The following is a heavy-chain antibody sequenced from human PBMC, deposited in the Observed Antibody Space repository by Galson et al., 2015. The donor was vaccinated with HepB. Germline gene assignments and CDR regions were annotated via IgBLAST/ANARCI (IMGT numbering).Heavy chain of an antibody. V-gene: IGHV6-1*01. D-gene: IGHD1-26*01. J-gene: IGHJ6*02. CDR1: GDSVSSNSAA. CDR3: ARDSEWELLPRKHYYYGMDV. CDR2: TYYRSKWYN. Sequence: CAISGDSVSSNSAAWNWIRQSPSRGLEWLGRTYYRSKWYNDYAVSVKSRITINPDTSKNQFSLQLNSVTHEDTAVYYCARDSEWELLPRKHYYYGMDVWGQGTTVTVSS.